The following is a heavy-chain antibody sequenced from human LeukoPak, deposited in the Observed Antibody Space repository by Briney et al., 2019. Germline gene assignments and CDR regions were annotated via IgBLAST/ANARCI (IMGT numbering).Heavy chain of an antibody. V-gene: IGHV4-38-2*01. CDR3: TRHQGYYRSRSAFDI. CDR1: GYSISSGYY. J-gene: IGHJ3*02. CDR2: IYYSGSA. Sequence: SETLSLTCAISGYSISSGYYWGWIRQPPGKGLEWIASIYYSGSASYNPSLKSRVTISVDTSKNQFSLRLSSVTAADMAIYYCTRHQGYYRSRSAFDIWGQGTMVTVSS. D-gene: IGHD1-14*01.